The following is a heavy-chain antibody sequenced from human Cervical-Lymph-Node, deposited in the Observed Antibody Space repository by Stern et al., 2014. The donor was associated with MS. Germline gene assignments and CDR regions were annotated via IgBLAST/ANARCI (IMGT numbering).Heavy chain of an antibody. J-gene: IGHJ6*02. CDR3: AKDRGSTYYYDSNRYFQNYGMDV. CDR1: GFTFDDYA. V-gene: IGHV3-9*01. D-gene: IGHD3-22*01. CDR2: ISWDRGRI. Sequence: EVQLVESGGGLVQPGRSLRLSCAASGFTFDDYAMHWVRQAPGKGLEWVSGISWDRGRIGYADSVKGRFTISRDNAKDSLYLQMNSLSTEDTALYYCAKDRGSTYYYDSNRYFQNYGMDVWGQGTTVTVSS.